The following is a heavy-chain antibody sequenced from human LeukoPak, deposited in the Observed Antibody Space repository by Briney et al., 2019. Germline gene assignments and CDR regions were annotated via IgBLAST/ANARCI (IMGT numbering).Heavy chain of an antibody. V-gene: IGHV5-51*01. CDR1: GYYFPFYW. Sequence: GESLKISCQGSGYYFPFYWVGWVRQMPGKGLEWMGVINPDDSDIIYGPSFEGQVTFSADVSINTVYLQWDSLKTSDTAMYYCGRHGLGSGGICDLDFWGQGTQVTVSS. D-gene: IGHD2-8*02. CDR2: INPDDSDI. CDR3: GRHGLGSGGICDLDF. J-gene: IGHJ4*02.